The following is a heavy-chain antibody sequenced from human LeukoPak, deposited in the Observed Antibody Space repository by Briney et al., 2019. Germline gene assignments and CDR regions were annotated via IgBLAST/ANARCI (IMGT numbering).Heavy chain of an antibody. V-gene: IGHV3-48*03. CDR2: ISSSGSTI. J-gene: IGHJ6*03. Sequence: PGGSLRLSCAASGFTFSTYNMNWVRQAPGKGVEWVSYISSSGSTIYYADSVKGRFTISRDNAKNSLYLQMNSLRGEDTGVYYSARDYGDYAGSYYYYYMDVWGKGTTVTISS. CDR3: ARDYGDYAGSYYYYYMDV. CDR1: GFTFSTYN. D-gene: IGHD4-17*01.